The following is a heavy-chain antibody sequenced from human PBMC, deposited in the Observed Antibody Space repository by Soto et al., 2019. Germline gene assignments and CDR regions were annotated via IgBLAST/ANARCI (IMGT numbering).Heavy chain of an antibody. Sequence: SVKVSCKASGGTFSSYAISWVRQAPGQGLEWMGGIIPIFGTANYAQKFQGRVTITADESTSTAYMELSSLRAEDTAVYYCATNLEAAAVPASFDYWGQGTLVTVSS. V-gene: IGHV1-69*13. J-gene: IGHJ4*02. D-gene: IGHD6-13*01. CDR3: ATNLEAAAVPASFDY. CDR2: IIPIFGTA. CDR1: GGTFSSYA.